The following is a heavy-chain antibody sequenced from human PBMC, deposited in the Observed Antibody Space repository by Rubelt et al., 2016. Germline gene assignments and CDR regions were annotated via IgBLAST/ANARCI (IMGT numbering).Heavy chain of an antibody. D-gene: IGHD6-19*01. V-gene: IGHV4-38-2*02. CDR2: IYHSGST. CDR1: GYSISSGYY. Sequence: QVQLQESGPGLVKPSEALSLTCTVSGYSISSGYYWGWIRQPPGKGLEWIGSIYHSGSTYYNPSLKSRVTISVDTSNNHFSLKVSFVTAADTAVYYCARDHSSGWYLEGFFDYWGQGTLVTVSS. J-gene: IGHJ4*02. CDR3: ARDHSSGWYLEGFFDY.